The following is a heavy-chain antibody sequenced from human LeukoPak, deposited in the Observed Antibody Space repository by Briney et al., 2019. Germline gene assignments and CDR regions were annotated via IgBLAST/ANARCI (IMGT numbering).Heavy chain of an antibody. D-gene: IGHD3-10*01. Sequence: PGGSLRLSCAASGFTFSSYAMSWVRQAPGKGLEWVSAISGSGGSTYYADSVKGRFTISRDNSKSTLYLQMNSLRAEDTAVYYCARARPPVYYGSGSYFFYAVGYYMDVWGKGTTVTISS. J-gene: IGHJ6*03. CDR1: GFTFSSYA. CDR2: ISGSGGST. CDR3: ARARPPVYYGSGSYFFYAVGYYMDV. V-gene: IGHV3-23*01.